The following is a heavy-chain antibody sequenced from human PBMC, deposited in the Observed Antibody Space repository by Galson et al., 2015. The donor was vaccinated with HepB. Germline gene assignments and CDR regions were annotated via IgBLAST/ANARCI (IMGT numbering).Heavy chain of an antibody. CDR3: AGRNYYDSSGYLPGGMDV. CDR1: GFTFSSYA. D-gene: IGHD3-22*01. V-gene: IGHV3-23*01. J-gene: IGHJ6*02. Sequence: SLRLSCAASGFTFSSYALSWVRQAPGKGLEWVSAIGGGGSDTYYADFVKGRFTISRDNSKNTLYPQMNSLRAEDTAVYYCAGRNYYDSSGYLPGGMDVWGQGTTVTVSS. CDR2: IGGGGSDT.